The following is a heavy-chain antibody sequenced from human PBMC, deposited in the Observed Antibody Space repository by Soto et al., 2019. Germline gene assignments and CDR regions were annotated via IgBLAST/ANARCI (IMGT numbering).Heavy chain of an antibody. CDR3: AREAAGSGYSSGPDY. CDR1: GYTFTSYY. V-gene: IGHV1-46*03. CDR2: INPSGGST. J-gene: IGHJ4*02. Sequence: ASVKVSCKASGYTFTSYYMHWVRQAPGQGLEWMGIINPSGGSTSYAQKFQGRVTMTRDTSTSTVYMELSSLRSEDTAVYYCAREAAGSGYSSGPDYWGQGTLVTVSS. D-gene: IGHD6-19*01.